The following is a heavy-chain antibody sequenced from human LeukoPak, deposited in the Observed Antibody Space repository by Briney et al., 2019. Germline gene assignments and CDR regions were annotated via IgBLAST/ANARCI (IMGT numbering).Heavy chain of an antibody. CDR1: GFSFSTAG. J-gene: IGHJ3*01. CDR2: IKEDGSEK. V-gene: IGHV3-7*05. CDR3: ARGGVSRAAFDV. Sequence: GGSLRLSCAASGFSFSTAGLNWVRQAPGKGPEWVAYIKEDGSEKRYVDSVKGRFTISRDNAKNSLYLQMDSLRVEDTAVYYCARGGVSRAAFDVWGQGTMVTVSS.